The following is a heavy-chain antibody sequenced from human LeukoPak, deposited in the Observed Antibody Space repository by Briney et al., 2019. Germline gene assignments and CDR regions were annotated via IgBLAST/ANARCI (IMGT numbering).Heavy chain of an antibody. CDR1: GFTFSSYS. Sequence: GGSLRLSCAASGFTFSSYSMNWVRQAPGKGLEWVSSISSSSSYRYYADSAKGRFTISRDNAKNSLYLQMNSLRAEDTAVYYCARDGVGATTGDYALDIWGQGTMVTVSS. V-gene: IGHV3-21*01. CDR3: ARDGVGATTGDYALDI. D-gene: IGHD1-26*01. CDR2: ISSSSSYR. J-gene: IGHJ3*02.